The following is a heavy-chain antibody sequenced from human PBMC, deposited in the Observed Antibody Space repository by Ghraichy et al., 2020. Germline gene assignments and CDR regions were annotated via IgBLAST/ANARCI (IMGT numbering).Heavy chain of an antibody. CDR2: FDPEDGET. CDR1: GYTLTELS. D-gene: IGHD3-3*01. J-gene: IGHJ6*02. V-gene: IGHV1-24*01. CDR3: ATVKPQFWSGYYNYYYYGMDV. Sequence: ASVKVSCKVSGYTLTELSMHWVRQAPGKGLEWMGGFDPEDGETIYAQKFQGRVTMTEDTSTDTAYMELSSLRSEDTAVYYCATVKPQFWSGYYNYYYYGMDVWGQGTTVTVSS.